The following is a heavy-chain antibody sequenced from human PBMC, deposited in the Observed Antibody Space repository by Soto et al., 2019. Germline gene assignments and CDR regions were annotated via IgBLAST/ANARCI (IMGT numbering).Heavy chain of an antibody. V-gene: IGHV4-59*01. J-gene: IGHJ5*02. Sequence: SETLSLTCTVSGGTLSSYYWSWIRQPPGKGLEWIVYMSYSGSSNYNPSLKSRVIMSVDTSKTKVSLKLSSVPAADTAIYYCARTRITSKYATLDPWGQGTLVTVSS. CDR2: MSYSGSS. CDR1: GGTLSSYY. D-gene: IGHD1-20*01. CDR3: ARTRITSKYATLDP.